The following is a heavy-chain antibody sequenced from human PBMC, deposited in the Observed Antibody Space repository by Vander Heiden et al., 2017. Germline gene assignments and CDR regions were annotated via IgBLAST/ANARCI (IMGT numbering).Heavy chain of an antibody. CDR1: GGSISSSSYY. J-gene: IGHJ4*02. D-gene: IGHD1-26*01. V-gene: IGHV4-39*01. CDR3: ARHMGGSSRDY. CDR2: IYYRGRT. Sequence: QLQLQESGPGLVKPSETPSLTCTVSGGSISSSSYYWGWIRQPPGKGLEWIGSIYYRGRTYYNPSLKSRVTISVDTSKNQFSLKLSSVTAADTAVYYCARHMGGSSRDYWGQGTLVTVSS.